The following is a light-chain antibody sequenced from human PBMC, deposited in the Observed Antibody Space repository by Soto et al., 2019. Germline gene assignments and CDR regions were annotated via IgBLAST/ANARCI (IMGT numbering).Light chain of an antibody. CDR1: QSVSSTY. J-gene: IGKJ1*01. V-gene: IGKV3-15*01. CDR2: GAS. CDR3: QQYNTRPQT. Sequence: EIVLTQSPGTLSLSPGERATLSCRASQSVSSTYLIWYQQKPGQAPRLLISGASTRATGVPARFSGSGSGTEFALTISGLESEDFTVYFCQQYNTRPQTFGQGTKVDIK.